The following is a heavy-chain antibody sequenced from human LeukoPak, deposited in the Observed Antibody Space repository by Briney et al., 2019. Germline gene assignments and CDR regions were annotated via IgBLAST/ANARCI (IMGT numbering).Heavy chain of an antibody. J-gene: IGHJ4*02. Sequence: ASVKVSCKASGYTFTGYYMHWVRQAPGHGLEWMGRINPSSGGTNYAQKFQGRVTMTRDTSISTAYMELSRLRSDDTAVYYCARDLYGDYFMGYWGQGTLVTVSS. D-gene: IGHD4-17*01. V-gene: IGHV1-2*06. CDR1: GYTFTGYY. CDR2: INPSSGGT. CDR3: ARDLYGDYFMGY.